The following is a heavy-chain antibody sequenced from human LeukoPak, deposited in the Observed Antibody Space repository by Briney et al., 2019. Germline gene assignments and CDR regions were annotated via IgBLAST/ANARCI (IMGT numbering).Heavy chain of an antibody. CDR3: ARDAMGFRLTVDY. D-gene: IGHD1-26*01. Sequence: ASVKVSCETSGYTFFTYGISWVRQAPGQGLEWMGWINTNNGDTNYAENFQGRVTMTTDTSTSTAYMEMRSLRLDDTAVYYCARDAMGFRLTVDYWGQGTPVTVSS. CDR1: GYTFFTYG. CDR2: INTNNGDT. V-gene: IGHV1-18*01. J-gene: IGHJ4*02.